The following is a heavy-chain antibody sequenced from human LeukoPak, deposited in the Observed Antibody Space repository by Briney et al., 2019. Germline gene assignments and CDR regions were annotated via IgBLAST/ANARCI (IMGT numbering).Heavy chain of an antibody. D-gene: IGHD3-22*01. Sequence: PSETLSLTCTVSGGSISSYYWSWIRQPPGKGLEWIGYIYYSGSTNYNPSLKSRVTISVDTSKNQFSLKLSSVTAADTAVYYCARQRVVVILGAYYFDYWGQGTLVTVSS. CDR3: ARQRVVVILGAYYFDY. CDR1: GGSISSYY. J-gene: IGHJ4*02. V-gene: IGHV4-59*08. CDR2: IYYSGST.